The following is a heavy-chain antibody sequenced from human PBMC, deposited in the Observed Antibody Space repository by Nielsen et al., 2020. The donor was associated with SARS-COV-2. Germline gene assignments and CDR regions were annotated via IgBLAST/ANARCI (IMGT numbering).Heavy chain of an antibody. V-gene: IGHV1-8*01. Sequence: ASVKVSCKASGYTFTSYDINWVRQATGQGLEWMGWMNPNSGNTGYAQKFQGRVTMTRDTSISTAYMELSRLRSDDTAVYYCARPYSSGWYKAGYFQHWGQGTLVTVSS. CDR3: ARPYSSGWYKAGYFQH. CDR1: GYTFTSYD. CDR2: MNPNSGNT. J-gene: IGHJ1*01. D-gene: IGHD6-19*01.